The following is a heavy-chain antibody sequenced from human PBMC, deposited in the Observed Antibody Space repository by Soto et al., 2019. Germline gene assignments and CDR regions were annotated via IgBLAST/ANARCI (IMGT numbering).Heavy chain of an antibody. CDR2: IYYSXSH. J-gene: IGHJ4*02. CDR3: ASFTAMGTLDY. Sequence: XXTLSLTCTVSCGSIISYYWSWIRQPPGKGLEWMGXIYYSXSHNYNNSLKXXVTISVDXXKNQFSLKMSSVTAADTAVYYCASFTAMGTLDYWGQGTLVTVSS. D-gene: IGHD5-18*01. CDR1: CGSIISYY. V-gene: IGHV4-59*01.